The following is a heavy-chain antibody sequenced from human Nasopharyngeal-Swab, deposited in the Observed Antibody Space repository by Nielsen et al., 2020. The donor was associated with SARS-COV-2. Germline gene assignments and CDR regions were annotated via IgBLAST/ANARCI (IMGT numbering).Heavy chain of an antibody. CDR2: IGTAGDT. CDR1: GFTFSSYD. Sequence: GESLKISCAASGFTFSSYDMHWVRQATGKGLEWVSAIGTAGDTYYPGSVKGRFTISRENAKNSLYLQMNSLRAGDTAVYYCARTGAGTPYWYFDLWGRGTLVTASS. CDR3: ARTGAGTPYWYFDL. D-gene: IGHD6-19*01. J-gene: IGHJ2*01. V-gene: IGHV3-13*01.